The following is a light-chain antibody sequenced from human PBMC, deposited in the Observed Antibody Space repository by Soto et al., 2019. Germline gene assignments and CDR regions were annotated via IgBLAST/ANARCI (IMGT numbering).Light chain of an antibody. Sequence: EIVLTQSPGTLSLSPGERATLSGRSSQSVSSSYLAWYQQKPGQAPRLLIYDVSSRATGIPDRFSGSGSGTDFTLTISRLEPEDFAVYYCQQYGSSPTFSQGTKVEIK. J-gene: IGKJ1*01. CDR2: DVS. CDR1: QSVSSSY. CDR3: QQYGSSPT. V-gene: IGKV3-20*01.